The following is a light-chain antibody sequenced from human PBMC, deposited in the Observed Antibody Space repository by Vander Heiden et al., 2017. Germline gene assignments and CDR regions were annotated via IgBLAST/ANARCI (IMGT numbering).Light chain of an antibody. Sequence: QSALTQPRSASGSPGQSVTTSCTGTGSDIGTYNYATRNQWHPGKPPKLIIDDVTKRPTGVADRFSGSKSGNTASLAISGLQAEDDADYYCCSYAGSVVFGGGTKLTVL. CDR1: GSDIGTYNY. CDR3: CSYAGSVV. J-gene: IGLJ2*01. CDR2: DVT. V-gene: IGLV2-11*01.